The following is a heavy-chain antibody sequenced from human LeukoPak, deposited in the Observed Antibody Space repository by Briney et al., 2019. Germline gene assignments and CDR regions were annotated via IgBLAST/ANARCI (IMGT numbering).Heavy chain of an antibody. CDR2: IYSGGST. V-gene: IGHV3-53*04. Sequence: PGGSLRLSCAASGFTVSSNYMSWVRQAPGKGLEWGSVIYSGGSTYYADSVKGRFTISRHNSKNTLYLQMNSLRAEDTAVYYCARDRPPSYGSGSYSYYYGMDVWGQGTTVTVSS. CDR3: ARDRPPSYGSGSYSYYYGMDV. D-gene: IGHD3-10*01. CDR1: GFTVSSNY. J-gene: IGHJ6*02.